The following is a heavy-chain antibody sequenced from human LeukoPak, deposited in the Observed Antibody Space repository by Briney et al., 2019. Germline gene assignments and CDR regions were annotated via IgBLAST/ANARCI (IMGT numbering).Heavy chain of an antibody. CDR3: ARDGEYYYDSSGYSAYFDY. D-gene: IGHD3-22*01. CDR2: ISAYNDNT. V-gene: IGHV1-18*01. Sequence: ASVKVSCKASGYTFTSYRISWVRQAPGQGLEWMGWISAYNDNTNYAQKLQGIVTMTTDTSTSTAYMELRSLRSEDTAVYYCARDGEYYYDSSGYSAYFDYWGQGTLVTVSS. CDR1: GYTFTSYR. J-gene: IGHJ4*02.